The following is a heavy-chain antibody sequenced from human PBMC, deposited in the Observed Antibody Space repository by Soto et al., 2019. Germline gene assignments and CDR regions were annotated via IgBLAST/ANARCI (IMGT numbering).Heavy chain of an antibody. Sequence: EVQLLESGGGLVPPGGSLRLSCAASGFTFSSYAMSWVRQAPGKGLEWVSTISGSGDSTYYADSVRGRFTISRDNSKNTLYLQMNSLRAEDTAVYYCAKETLGYCSSGSCRIDYWGQGTLVTVSS. D-gene: IGHD2-15*01. CDR1: GFTFSSYA. CDR2: ISGSGDST. V-gene: IGHV3-23*01. J-gene: IGHJ4*02. CDR3: AKETLGYCSSGSCRIDY.